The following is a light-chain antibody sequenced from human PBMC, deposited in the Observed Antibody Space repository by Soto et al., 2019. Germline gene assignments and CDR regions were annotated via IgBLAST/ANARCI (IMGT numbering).Light chain of an antibody. CDR3: QKYNSAPWT. J-gene: IGKJ1*01. CDR1: QGISNY. CDR2: VAS. V-gene: IGKV1-27*01. Sequence: DIQMTQTPSSLSASVGDRVTITCRASQGISNYLAWYQQQPGKVPKLLIYVASTLQSGVPSRFSGSGSGTDFTLTISSLQPEDVATYYCQKYNSAPWTFGQGTKVEIK.